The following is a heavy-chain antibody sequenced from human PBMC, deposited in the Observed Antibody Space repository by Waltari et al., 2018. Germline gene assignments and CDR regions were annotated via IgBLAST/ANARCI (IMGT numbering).Heavy chain of an antibody. Sequence: QVQLQESGPGLVKPSETLSLTCAVSGYSISSGYYWGWIRQPPGKGVEWIGSIYHSGSTYYNPSLKSRVTISVDTSKNQFSLKLSSVTAADTAVYYCASLPAYCGGDCSPGDYWGQGTLVTVSS. D-gene: IGHD2-21*01. J-gene: IGHJ4*02. CDR3: ASLPAYCGGDCSPGDY. CDR1: GYSISSGYY. V-gene: IGHV4-38-2*01. CDR2: IYHSGST.